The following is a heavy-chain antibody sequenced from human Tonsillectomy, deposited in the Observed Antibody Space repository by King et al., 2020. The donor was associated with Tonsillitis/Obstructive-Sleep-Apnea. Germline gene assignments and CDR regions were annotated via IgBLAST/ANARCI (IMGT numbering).Heavy chain of an antibody. CDR3: ARGIVATIPGGDYFDY. D-gene: IGHD5-12*01. CDR2: IIPIFGTA. Sequence: QLVQSGAEVKKPGSSVKVSCKASGGTFSSYAISWVRQAPGQGLEWMGGIIPIFGTANYALKFQGRVTITADESTSTAYMELSSLRSEDTAVYYCARGIVATIPGGDYFDYWGQGTLVTVSS. V-gene: IGHV1-69*12. J-gene: IGHJ4*02. CDR1: GGTFSSYA.